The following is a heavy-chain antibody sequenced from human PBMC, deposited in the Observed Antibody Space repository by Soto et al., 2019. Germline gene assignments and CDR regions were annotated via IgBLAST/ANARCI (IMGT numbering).Heavy chain of an antibody. J-gene: IGHJ4*02. V-gene: IGHV2-5*02. CDR2: IYWDDVQ. CDR1: GFSPSSSGVG. D-gene: IGHD2-15*01. Sequence: QITLKESGPTLVKPTQTLTLTCTISGFSPSSSGVGVGWIRQPPGKSLEWLALIYWDDVQRYSPSLETRLTITKDNFRSQVGLTMTNMDPVDTATYYCAHSPCSGGTCYLFDYWGQGTLVTVSS. CDR3: AHSPCSGGTCYLFDY.